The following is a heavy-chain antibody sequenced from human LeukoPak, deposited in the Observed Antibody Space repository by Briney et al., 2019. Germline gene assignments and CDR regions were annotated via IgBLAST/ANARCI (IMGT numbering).Heavy chain of an antibody. J-gene: IGHJ4*02. CDR1: GGSISSSSYY. D-gene: IGHD3-3*01. Sequence: SETLSLTCTVSGGSISSSSYYWGWIRQPPGKGLEWIGSIYYSGSTYYNPSLKSRVTISVDTSKNQFSLKLSSVTAADTAVYYCAKDERFLEWLLSPFDYWGQGTLVTVSS. CDR3: AKDERFLEWLLSPFDY. CDR2: IYYSGST. V-gene: IGHV4-39*07.